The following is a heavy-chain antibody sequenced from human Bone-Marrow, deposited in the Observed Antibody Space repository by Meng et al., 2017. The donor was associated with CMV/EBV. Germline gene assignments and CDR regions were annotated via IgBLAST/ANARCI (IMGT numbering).Heavy chain of an antibody. Sequence: ASVKVSCKASGYTFTSYDINWVRQATGQGLEWMGWRNPNSGNTGYAQKCQGRVTITRNTSISTAYMELSSLRSEDTAVYYCARGPCVICRGISSCNGDGMDVWGQGTTVTLSS. CDR1: GYTFTSYD. CDR2: RNPNSGNT. J-gene: IGHJ6*01. CDR3: ARGPCVICRGISSCNGDGMDV. V-gene: IGHV1-8*03. D-gene: IGHD2-2*01.